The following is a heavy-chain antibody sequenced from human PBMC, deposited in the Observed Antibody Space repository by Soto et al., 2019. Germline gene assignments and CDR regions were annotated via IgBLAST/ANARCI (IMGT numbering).Heavy chain of an antibody. J-gene: IGHJ4*02. CDR1: GFTFSSYA. Sequence: QVQLVESGGGVVQPGRSLRLSCAASGFTFSSYAMHWVRQAPGKGLEWVAVISYDGNNKYYADSVKGRFTISRDNSKNTLYLQMNSLRAEDTAVYYCARGCRGIVATIGPCFDYWGQGTLVTVSS. CDR2: ISYDGNNK. V-gene: IGHV3-30-3*01. CDR3: ARGCRGIVATIGPCFDY. D-gene: IGHD5-12*01.